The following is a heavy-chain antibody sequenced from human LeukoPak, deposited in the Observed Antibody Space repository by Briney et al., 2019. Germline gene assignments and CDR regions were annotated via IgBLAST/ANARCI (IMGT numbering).Heavy chain of an antibody. D-gene: IGHD5-12*01. J-gene: IGHJ4*02. V-gene: IGHV3-72*01. CDR3: ARASGYDKRSLDY. CDR2: SRNEASGHST. CDR1: GFTFRIYN. Sequence: GGSLRLSSAHSGFTFRIYNMDGGRQAPGKGLEWLARSRNEASGHSTEYAASVEGRFPISRDYSSYSLYLQMSSLKTEDTGVYYCARASGYDKRSLDYWGQGTLVTVSS.